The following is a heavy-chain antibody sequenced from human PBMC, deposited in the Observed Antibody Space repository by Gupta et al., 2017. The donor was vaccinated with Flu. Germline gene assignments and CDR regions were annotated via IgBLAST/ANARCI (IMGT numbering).Heavy chain of an antibody. D-gene: IGHD5-18*01. CDR1: GFIFSTYD. V-gene: IGHV3-13*01. CDR2: IGTAGDT. J-gene: IGHJ4*02. Sequence: EVQLVESGGGLVQAGGSLRLSCVGSGFIFSTYDMHWVPHSTGRGLEWLSAIGTAGDTFYPGSVQGRFTISRENAKNSLYLQMTNLSAGDTAVYYCARGLGADYTAWGYFDYWGPGTVVTVSS. CDR3: ARGLGADYTAWGYFDY.